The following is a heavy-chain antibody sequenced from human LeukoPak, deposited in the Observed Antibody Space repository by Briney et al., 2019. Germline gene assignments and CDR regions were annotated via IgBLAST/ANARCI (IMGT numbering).Heavy chain of an antibody. CDR2: ISSSSSYI. CDR3: ARDKIVGATHLDY. CDR1: GFTFSSYW. Sequence: GGSQRLSCAAAGFTFSSYWMHWVRQAPGKGLEWVSSISSSSSYIYYADSVKGRFTISRDNAKNSLYLQMNSMRAEDTAVYYCARDKIVGATHLDYWGQGTLVTVSS. J-gene: IGHJ4*02. D-gene: IGHD1-26*01. V-gene: IGHV3-21*01.